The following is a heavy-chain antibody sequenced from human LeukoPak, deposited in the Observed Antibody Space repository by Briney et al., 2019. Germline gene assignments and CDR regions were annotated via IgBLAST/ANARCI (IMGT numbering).Heavy chain of an antibody. CDR3: VKDDFCPECGFDI. CDR1: GFKFDGYD. Sequence: GVSLRLSCAASGFKFDGYDMHWVRQPPGKGLEWVSLISGDGRNTYYADSVKGRFTISRDNSKNSLYLQMKSLRTEDTALYYWVKDDFCPECGFDIWGQGTMVTVSS. V-gene: IGHV3-43*02. CDR2: ISGDGRNT. D-gene: IGHD3-3*01. J-gene: IGHJ3*02.